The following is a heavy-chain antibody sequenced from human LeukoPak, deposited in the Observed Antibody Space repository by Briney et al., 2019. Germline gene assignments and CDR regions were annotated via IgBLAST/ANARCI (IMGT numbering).Heavy chain of an antibody. CDR3: ATVPSYYDSSGYKYYFDY. V-gene: IGHV1-24*01. CDR1: GYSFSGHY. D-gene: IGHD3-22*01. J-gene: IGHJ4*02. Sequence: ASVKVSCKASGYSFSGHYMHWVRQAPGKGLEWMGGFDPEDGETIYAQKFQGRVTMTEDTSTDTAYMELSSLRSEDTAVYYCATVPSYYDSSGYKYYFDYWGQGTLVTVSS. CDR2: FDPEDGET.